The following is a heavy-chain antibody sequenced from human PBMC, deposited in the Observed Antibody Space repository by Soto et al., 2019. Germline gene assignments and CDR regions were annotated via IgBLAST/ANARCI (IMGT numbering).Heavy chain of an antibody. CDR1: GVTFTSYA. CDR2: ISKSGDST. J-gene: IGHJ4*02. CDR3: AKGSFGFDY. Sequence: PWGSLRLSCAASGVTFTSYAITLVRQVPGEGLQWVSSISKSGDSTYYADSVKGRFTTSRDNSKNTLYLQMNSLRAEDTAIYYCAKGSFGFDYWGQGTLVTVSS. D-gene: IGHD3-10*01. V-gene: IGHV3-23*01.